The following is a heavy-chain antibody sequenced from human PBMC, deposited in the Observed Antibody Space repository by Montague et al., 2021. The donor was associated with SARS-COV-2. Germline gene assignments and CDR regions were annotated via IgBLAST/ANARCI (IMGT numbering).Heavy chain of an antibody. D-gene: IGHD3-3*01. CDR2: IYSGGSST. Sequence: SLRLSCPASGFTFSNYAMSWVRQAPGKGLEWVSLIYSGGSSTYXXXSXXXRFTISRDNSKNTLYLQMNSLRAEDTAVYYCAKDPHYDFWSGYYFHYWGQGTLVTVSS. CDR3: AKDPHYDFWSGYYFHY. J-gene: IGHJ4*02. V-gene: IGHV3-23*03. CDR1: GFTFSNYA.